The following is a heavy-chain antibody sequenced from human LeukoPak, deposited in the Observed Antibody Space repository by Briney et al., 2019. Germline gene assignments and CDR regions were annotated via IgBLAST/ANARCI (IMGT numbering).Heavy chain of an antibody. D-gene: IGHD5-18*01. J-gene: IGHJ4*02. CDR2: ISGSGGST. Sequence: QPGGSLRLSCAASGFTFSSYAMSWVRQAPGKGLEWVSAISGSGGSTYYADSVKGRFTVSRDNSKNTLFLQMDSLRADDTAVYYCAKPRVDSGTGSSYGHGLDYWGQGTLVSVSS. V-gene: IGHV3-23*01. CDR1: GFTFSSYA. CDR3: AKPRVDSGTGSSYGHGLDY.